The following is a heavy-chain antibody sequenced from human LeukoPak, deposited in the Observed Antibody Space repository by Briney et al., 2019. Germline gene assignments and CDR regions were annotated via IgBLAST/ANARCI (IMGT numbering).Heavy chain of an antibody. Sequence: SETLSLTCTVSGGSISSSSYYWGWIRQPPGKGLEWIGSIYYSGSTYYNPSLKSRVTISVDTSKNQFSLKLSSVTAADTAVYYCAREVTVTDAFDIWGQGTMVTVSS. CDR1: GGSISSSSYY. V-gene: IGHV4-39*07. J-gene: IGHJ3*02. CDR3: AREVTVTDAFDI. CDR2: IYYSGST. D-gene: IGHD4-17*01.